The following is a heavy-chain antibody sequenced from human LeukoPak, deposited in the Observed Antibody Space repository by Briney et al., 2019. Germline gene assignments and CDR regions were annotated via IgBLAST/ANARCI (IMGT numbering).Heavy chain of an antibody. CDR3: TRGAGTSWFDY. CDR1: GYTFTVNY. D-gene: IGHD2-2*01. J-gene: IGHJ4*02. V-gene: IGHV1-2*02. Sequence: PKASVKVSCKPSGYTFTVNYLHWVRQAPGQGLEWVGWMNPNSGVTGYAQNVQGRVTMTRDTSISTAYMELSSLTSDDTAVYYCTRGAGTSWFDYWGQGSLVTVSS. CDR2: MNPNSGVT.